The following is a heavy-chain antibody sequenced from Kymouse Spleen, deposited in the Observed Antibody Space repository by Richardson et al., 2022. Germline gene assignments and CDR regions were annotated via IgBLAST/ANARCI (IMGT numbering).Heavy chain of an antibody. Sequence: EVQLVESGGGLVKPGGSLRLSCAASGFTFSSYSMNWVRQAPGKGLEWVSSISSSSSYIYYADSVKGRFTISRDNAKNSLYLQMNSLRAEDTAVYYCAREELELDAFDIWGQGTMVTVSS. CDR2: ISSSSSYI. CDR3: AREELELDAFDI. CDR1: GFTFSSYS. J-gene: IGHJ3*02. D-gene: IGHD1-7*01. V-gene: IGHV3-21*03.